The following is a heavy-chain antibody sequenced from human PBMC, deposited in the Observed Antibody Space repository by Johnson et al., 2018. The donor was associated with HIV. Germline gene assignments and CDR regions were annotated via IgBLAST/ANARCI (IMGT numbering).Heavy chain of an antibody. D-gene: IGHD5-18*01. CDR1: GFTFSSYA. Sequence: VQLVESGGGLVQPGGSLRLSCAASGFTFSSYAMSWVRQAPGKGLEWVSAISGSGGSTYYADSVKGRFTISRDNSKRMLHLQMNSLRTDDAAVHYCARDRGGYSYGYDSDAFDIWGQGTMVTVSS. V-gene: IGHV3-23*04. CDR3: ARDRGGYSYGYDSDAFDI. J-gene: IGHJ3*02. CDR2: ISGSGGST.